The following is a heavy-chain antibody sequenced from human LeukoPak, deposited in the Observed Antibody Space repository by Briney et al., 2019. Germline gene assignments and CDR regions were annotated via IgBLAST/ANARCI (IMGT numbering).Heavy chain of an antibody. CDR1: GYSISRGYY. Sequence: SETLSLTCSVSGYSISRGYYWGWIRQPPGKGLEWIGTIFHSGSTYYNPSLKSRVTISVDTSKDQFSLKLSSVTAADTAVYYCARVSLSRNYYDSSGYSPLIWGQGTMVTVSS. D-gene: IGHD3-22*01. CDR3: ARVSLSRNYYDSSGYSPLI. J-gene: IGHJ3*02. V-gene: IGHV4-38-2*02. CDR2: IFHSGST.